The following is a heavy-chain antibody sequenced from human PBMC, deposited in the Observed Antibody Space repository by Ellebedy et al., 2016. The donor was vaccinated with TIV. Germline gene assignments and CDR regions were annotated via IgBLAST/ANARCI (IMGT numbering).Heavy chain of an antibody. CDR3: AREGLGYCSSTSCYKPVSGDY. J-gene: IGHJ4*02. V-gene: IGHV3-48*01. Sequence: GGSLRLXXAASGFTFSSYSMNWVRQAPGKGLEWVSYISSSSSTIYYADSVKGRFTISRDNAKNSLYLQMNSLRAEDTAVYYCAREGLGYCSSTSCYKPVSGDYWGQGTLVTVSS. D-gene: IGHD2-2*02. CDR1: GFTFSSYS. CDR2: ISSSSSTI.